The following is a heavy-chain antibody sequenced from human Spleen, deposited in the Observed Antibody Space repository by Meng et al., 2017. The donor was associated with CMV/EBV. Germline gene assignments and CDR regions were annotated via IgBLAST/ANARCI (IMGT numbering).Heavy chain of an antibody. CDR1: GYTFTGYY. CDR3: ARVYSGYQSSRRYYYYYGMDV. D-gene: IGHD5-12*01. J-gene: IGHJ6*02. CDR2: INPNSGGT. Sequence: ASVKVSCKASGYTFTGYYMHWVRQAPGQGLEWMGWINPNSGGTNYAQKFQGRVTMTRDTSISTAYMELSGLRSDDTAVYYCARVYSGYQSSRRYYYYYGMDVWGQGTTVTVSS. V-gene: IGHV1-2*02.